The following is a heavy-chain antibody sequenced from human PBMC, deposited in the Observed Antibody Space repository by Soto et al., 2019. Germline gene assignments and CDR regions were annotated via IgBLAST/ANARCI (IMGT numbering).Heavy chain of an antibody. D-gene: IGHD1-1*01. Sequence: GGSLRLSCAASGFTFSSYSMNWVRQAPGKGLEWVSSISSSSYIYYADSVKGRFTISRDNAKNSLYLQMNSLRAEDTAVYYCARVRASHDYYFDYWGQGTLVTVSS. V-gene: IGHV3-21*01. J-gene: IGHJ4*02. CDR3: ARVRASHDYYFDY. CDR1: GFTFSSYS. CDR2: ISSSSYI.